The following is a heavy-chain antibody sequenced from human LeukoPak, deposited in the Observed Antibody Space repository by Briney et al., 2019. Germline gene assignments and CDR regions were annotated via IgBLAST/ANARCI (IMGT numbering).Heavy chain of an antibody. Sequence: SETLSLTCTVSGGSLSSGSYYWRWIRQPPGKGLEWIGYIYYSGSTNYNPSLKSRVTISVDTSKNQFSLKLSSVTAADTAVYYCASGGSHYDILTDYYYYYGMDVWGKGTTATVSS. V-gene: IGHV4-61*01. J-gene: IGHJ6*04. CDR3: ASGGSHYDILTDYYYYYGMDV. CDR2: IYYSGST. CDR1: GGSLSSGSYY. D-gene: IGHD3-9*01.